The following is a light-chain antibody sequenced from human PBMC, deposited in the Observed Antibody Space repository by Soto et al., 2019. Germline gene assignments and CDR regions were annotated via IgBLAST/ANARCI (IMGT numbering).Light chain of an antibody. J-gene: IGKJ1*01. CDR1: QSISTW. V-gene: IGKV1-5*03. Sequence: DIQMTQSPSTLSASVGDRVTITCRASQSISTWLAWYQQKPGKAPKLLIYKASSLESGVPSRFSGSGSGTEFTLIINSLKPDXXXXXXXXXXXSYSGTFGQGTKVEIK. CDR3: XXXXSYSGT. CDR2: KAS.